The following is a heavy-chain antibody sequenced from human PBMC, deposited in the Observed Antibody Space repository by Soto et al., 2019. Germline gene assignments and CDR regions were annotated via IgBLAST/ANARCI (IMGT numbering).Heavy chain of an antibody. J-gene: IGHJ4*02. V-gene: IGHV1-58*01. CDR2: IVVGSGNT. Sequence: SVKVSCKASGFTFSSSSVQWVRQARGQRLEWIGWIVVGSGNTDYAEKFQERVTITRDMSTSTAYMELSSLRSEDTAVYYCAAEPSPRGPGYWGQGTLVTVSS. CDR3: AAEPSPRGPGY. CDR1: GFTFSSSS.